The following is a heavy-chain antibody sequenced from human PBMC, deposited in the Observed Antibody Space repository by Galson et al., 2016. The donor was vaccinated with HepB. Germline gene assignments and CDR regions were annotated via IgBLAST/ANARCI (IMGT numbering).Heavy chain of an antibody. CDR3: ARGGSWGVDY. D-gene: IGHD1-26*01. V-gene: IGHV3-7*03. J-gene: IGHJ4*02. CDR2: IKEDGSDK. CDR1: GFTFSVFW. Sequence: SLRLSCAASGFTFSVFWMSWVRQAPGKGLEWVANIKEDGSDKYYVDSVKGRFTLSRDNAKNSLFLQMTSLRAADTAVYYCARGGSWGVDYWGQGTLVTVSS.